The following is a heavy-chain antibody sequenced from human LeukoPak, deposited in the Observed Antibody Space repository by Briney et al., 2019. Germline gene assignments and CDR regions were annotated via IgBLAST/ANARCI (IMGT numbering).Heavy chain of an antibody. V-gene: IGHV3-21*01. CDR1: GFTFSSYS. J-gene: IGHJ4*02. CDR2: ISSSSSYI. D-gene: IGHD6-13*01. Sequence: GGSLRLSCAASGFTFSSYSMNWVRQAPGKGLEWVSSISSSSSYIYYADSVKGRFTISRDNAKNSLYLQMNSLRAEDTAVYYCARYDDQQLAQIDYWGPRTLVTVSS. CDR3: ARYDDQQLAQIDY.